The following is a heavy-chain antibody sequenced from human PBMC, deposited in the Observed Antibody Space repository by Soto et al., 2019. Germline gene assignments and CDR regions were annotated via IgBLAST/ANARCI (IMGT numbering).Heavy chain of an antibody. CDR3: ASVIPKYSSSRDWFDP. CDR1: GFTFSSYS. Sequence: GGSLRLSCAASGFTFSSYSMNWVRQAPGKGLEWVSSISSSSSYIYYADSVKGRFTISRDNAKNSLYLQMNRLRAEDTAVYYCASVIPKYSSSRDWFDPWGQGTLVTVSS. V-gene: IGHV3-21*01. CDR2: ISSSSSYI. J-gene: IGHJ5*02. D-gene: IGHD6-13*01.